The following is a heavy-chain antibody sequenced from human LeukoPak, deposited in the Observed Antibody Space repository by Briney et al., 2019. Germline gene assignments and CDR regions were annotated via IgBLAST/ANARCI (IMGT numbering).Heavy chain of an antibody. CDR1: GGSISSYY. Sequence: SETLSLTCTVSGGSISSYYWSWIRQPPGKGLEWIGYIYYSGSTNYNPSLKSRVTISVDTSKNQFSLKLSSVTAADTAVYYCARDRLYRAVAGLDAFDICGQGTMVTVSS. CDR2: IYYSGST. J-gene: IGHJ3*02. D-gene: IGHD6-19*01. V-gene: IGHV4-59*01. CDR3: ARDRLYRAVAGLDAFDI.